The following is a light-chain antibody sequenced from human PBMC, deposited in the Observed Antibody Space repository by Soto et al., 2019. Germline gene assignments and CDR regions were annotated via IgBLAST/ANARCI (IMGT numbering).Light chain of an antibody. V-gene: IGLV2-23*01. CDR1: SSDVGDYNL. CDR3: CSYAGSATWV. J-gene: IGLJ3*02. CDR2: AGS. Sequence: QSVLTQPASVSGSPGQSITISCTGTSSDVGDYNLVSWYQQHPCRAPKIMIYAGSRRPSGVSNRFSGSRSGTTAYLTVSGLEAEVEADCYCCSYAGSATWVFGGGTKRTVL.